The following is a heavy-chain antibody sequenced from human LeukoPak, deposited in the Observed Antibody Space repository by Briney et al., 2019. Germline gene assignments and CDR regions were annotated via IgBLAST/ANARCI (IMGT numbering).Heavy chain of an antibody. CDR1: GGSISSYY. CDR3: ARGGSGISNAFDI. J-gene: IGHJ3*02. D-gene: IGHD3-10*01. V-gene: IGHV4-59*07. Sequence: SDTLSLTCSVSGGSISSYYWSWIRRPPGKGLEWIGYLYYSGSTNSNPSLKSRVTMSVDTSKNQFSLKPRSVTAADTAVYYCARGGSGISNAFDIWGQGTMVTVSS. CDR2: LYYSGST.